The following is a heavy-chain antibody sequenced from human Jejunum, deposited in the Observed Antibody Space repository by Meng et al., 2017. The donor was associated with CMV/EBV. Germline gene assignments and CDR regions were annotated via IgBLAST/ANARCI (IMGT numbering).Heavy chain of an antibody. V-gene: IGHV3-30*02. D-gene: IGHD3-10*01. CDR2: IYSDGSNK. CDR3: AKDKGKMYFDY. CDR1: GITFRYAV. J-gene: IGHJ4*02. Sequence: EFGGVLVQPGGSLRLSCALSGITFRYAVMRWVRQAPGKGLEWVAFIYSDGSNKYYADSVKGRFTISRDNSENTVYLQMNSLRPEDTAVYYCAKDKGKMYFDYWGQGTLVTVSS.